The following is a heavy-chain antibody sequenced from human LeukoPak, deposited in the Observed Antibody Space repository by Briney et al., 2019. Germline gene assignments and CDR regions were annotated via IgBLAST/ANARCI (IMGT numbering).Heavy chain of an antibody. Sequence: GPSVKVSCKTSGYTFTDYYIHWARQAPGRGLEWMGWINPESGGTSYAQHFQGRVTMTRDTSISTAYMDLSRLKSDDTAVYYCARDRSRGYSYGLESLYWGQGTLVTVSS. CDR2: INPESGGT. CDR1: GYTFTDYY. CDR3: ARDRSRGYSYGLESLY. V-gene: IGHV1-2*02. D-gene: IGHD5-18*01. J-gene: IGHJ4*02.